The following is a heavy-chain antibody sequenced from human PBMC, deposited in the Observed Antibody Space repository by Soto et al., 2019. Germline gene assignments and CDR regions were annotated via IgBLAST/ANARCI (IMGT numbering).Heavy chain of an antibody. V-gene: IGHV1-69*01. CDR3: ARLEVPAVLSGWFDP. CDR1: GGTFSSYA. D-gene: IGHD2-2*01. CDR2: IIPIFGTA. Sequence: QVQLMQSGAEVKKPGSSVKVSCKASGGTFSSYAISWVRQAPGQGLEWMGGIIPIFGTANYAQKFQGRVTITADESTSTAYMELSSLRSEDTAVYYCARLEVPAVLSGWFDPWGQGTLVTVSS. J-gene: IGHJ5*02.